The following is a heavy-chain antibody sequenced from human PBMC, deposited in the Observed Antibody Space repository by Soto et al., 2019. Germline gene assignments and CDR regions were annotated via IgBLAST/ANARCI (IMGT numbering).Heavy chain of an antibody. J-gene: IGHJ5*02. CDR1: GDSISSGSFY. CDR3: AKQGSGAGRGWFDP. D-gene: IGHD6-19*01. V-gene: IGHV4-39*01. Sequence: QLQLQESGPGLVKPSETLSLTCTVSGDSISSGSFYWGWIRQPPGKGLEWIGSIYYSGSTYYKSSLKSRVTMTVDTAENQCSVRLTSVIAADTAMYYCAKQGSGAGRGWFDPWGQGTPVTVSA. CDR2: IYYSGST.